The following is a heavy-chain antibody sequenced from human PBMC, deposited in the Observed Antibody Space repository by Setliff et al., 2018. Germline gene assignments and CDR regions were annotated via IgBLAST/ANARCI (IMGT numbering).Heavy chain of an antibody. V-gene: IGHV4-34*01. CDR1: GGPFSGYY. CDR2: INHSGST. Sequence: SETLSLTCAVYGGPFSGYYWSWIRQPPGKGLEWIGEINHSGSTNYNPSLKSRVTISVDMSKNQFSLKLSSVTAADTAVYYCARDRGSGSYFLRYFDYWGQGTLVTVSS. D-gene: IGHD1-26*01. J-gene: IGHJ4*02. CDR3: ARDRGSGSYFLRYFDY.